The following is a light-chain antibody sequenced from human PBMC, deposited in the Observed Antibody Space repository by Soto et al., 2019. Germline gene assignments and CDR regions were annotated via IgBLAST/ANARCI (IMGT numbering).Light chain of an antibody. CDR2: AAS. J-gene: IGKJ5*01. V-gene: IGKV1-39*01. CDR1: QSISSY. CDR3: QQSYSTIT. Sequence: DIQMTQSPSSLSASVGDRVTITCRASQSISSYLNWYQQKPGKATKLLIFAASSFESGVPSRFNCSGSGTDFTLTISSLQPEDFATYYCQQSYSTITFGQGTRLEIK.